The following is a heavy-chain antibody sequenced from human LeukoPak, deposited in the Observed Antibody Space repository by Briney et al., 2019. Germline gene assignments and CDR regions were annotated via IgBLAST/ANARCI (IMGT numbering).Heavy chain of an antibody. J-gene: IGHJ4*02. CDR2: INHSGST. D-gene: IGHD3-22*01. Sequence: PSETLSLTCAVYGGSFSGYVWTWIRQPPGKGLEWIGEINHSGSTKYNPYLKSRVTMSVDTYKNQFSLKLSSVTAADTAVYYCARDEDGIVVVWGQGTLVTVSS. CDR3: ARDEDGIVVV. CDR1: GGSFSGYV. V-gene: IGHV4-34*01.